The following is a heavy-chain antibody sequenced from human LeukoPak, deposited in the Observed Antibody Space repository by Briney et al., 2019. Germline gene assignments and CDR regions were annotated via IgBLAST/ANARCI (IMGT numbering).Heavy chain of an antibody. J-gene: IGHJ3*02. V-gene: IGHV4-59*08. CDR2: IYYNGNT. CDR3: ARHRRDYYDTRGYVDI. D-gene: IGHD3-22*01. CDR1: RGSLSLYY. Sequence: SETLSLTCSVSRGSLSLYYWSWIRQPPGKGLEWIGYIYYNGNTNYNPSLKSRATLSVDTSKNQFSLKMTSVTAADTALYYCARHRRDYYDTRGYVDIWGQGTKVTVSS.